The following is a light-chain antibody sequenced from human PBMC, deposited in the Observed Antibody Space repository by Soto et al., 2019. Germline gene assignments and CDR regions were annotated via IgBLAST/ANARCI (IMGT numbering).Light chain of an antibody. V-gene: IGLV4-60*02. CDR1: RGHSSYI. CDR3: GTWGSNTQV. Sequence: QSVLTQSSSASASPGSSVKLTCTLSRGHSSYIIAWHQQQPGKAPRYLMNLEGSGSYNKGSGVPARFSRSSSGADRYLTISNLQFEDEDDYYCGTWGSNTQVFGGGTQLTVL. J-gene: IGLJ3*02. CDR2: LEGSGSY.